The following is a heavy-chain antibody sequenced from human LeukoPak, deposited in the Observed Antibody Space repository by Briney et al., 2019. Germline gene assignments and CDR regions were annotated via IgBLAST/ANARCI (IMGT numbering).Heavy chain of an antibody. J-gene: IGHJ3*02. D-gene: IGHD6-19*01. V-gene: IGHV4-59*08. CDR3: ARHSERWLGAFDI. CDR2: IYYSGST. Sequence: SETLSLTCTVSGGSISSYYWSWIRQPPGKGLEWIGYIYYSGSTNYNPSLTSRVTISVDTSKNQFSLKLSSVTAADTAVYYCARHSERWLGAFDIWGQGTMVTVSS. CDR1: GGSISSYY.